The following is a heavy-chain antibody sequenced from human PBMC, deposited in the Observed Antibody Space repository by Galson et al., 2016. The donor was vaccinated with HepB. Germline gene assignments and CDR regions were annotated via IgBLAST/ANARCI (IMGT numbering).Heavy chain of an antibody. CDR3: ARGPFCTSSYCPGPFNP. Sequence: SLRLSCAASGFTFSDHYIDWVRQAPGKGLEWIGRSRHKRYSYSTEYAASVKGRFTVSRDETKNSLYLQMNSLKVEDTAAYFCARGPFCTSSYCPGPFNPWGQGTLVTVSS. V-gene: IGHV3-72*01. J-gene: IGHJ5*02. CDR2: SRHKRYSYST. CDR1: GFTFSDHY. D-gene: IGHD3/OR15-3a*01.